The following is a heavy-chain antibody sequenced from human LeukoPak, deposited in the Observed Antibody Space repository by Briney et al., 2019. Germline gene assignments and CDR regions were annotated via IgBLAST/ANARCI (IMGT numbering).Heavy chain of an antibody. J-gene: IGHJ4*02. CDR2: ISWNSGSI. CDR3: AKDYCSGGSCYYFDY. Sequence: GGSLRLSCAASGFTFDDYAMHWVRQAPGKGLEWVSGISWNSGSIGYADSVKGRFTISRDNAKNSLYLQMNSLGAEDMALYYCAKDYCSGGSCYYFDYWGQGTLVTVSS. CDR1: GFTFDDYA. V-gene: IGHV3-9*03. D-gene: IGHD2-15*01.